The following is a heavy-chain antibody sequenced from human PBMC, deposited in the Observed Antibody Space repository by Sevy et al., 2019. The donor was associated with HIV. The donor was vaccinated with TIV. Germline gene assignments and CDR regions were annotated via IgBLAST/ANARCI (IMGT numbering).Heavy chain of an antibody. Sequence: GGCLRLSCAASGFTFSGYWMTCVRQAPGKGLEWVANIKEDGSAEYYVDSVKGRFTISRDNAKNSLFLQLNSLRIEDTAMYYCAIYSTGYGAYDYLGQGTLVTVSS. V-gene: IGHV3-7*01. CDR1: GFTFSGYW. CDR2: IKEDGSAE. CDR3: AIYSTGYGAYDY. J-gene: IGHJ4*02. D-gene: IGHD5-18*01.